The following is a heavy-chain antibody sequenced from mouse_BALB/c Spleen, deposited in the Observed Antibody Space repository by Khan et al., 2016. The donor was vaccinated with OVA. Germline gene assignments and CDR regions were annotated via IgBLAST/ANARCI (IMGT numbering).Heavy chain of an antibody. J-gene: IGHJ2*01. D-gene: IGHD1-1*01. V-gene: IGHV3-2*02. CDR3: ASGRLLLRYPDYFDY. CDR2: IGYSGST. Sequence: QLEESGPGLLKPSQSLSLTCTVTGYSITSDYAWNWIRQFPGNKLEWMVYIGYSGSTTYNPSLRSRISITRDTSKNQFFLQLNSVTTEDTVTYYCASGRLLLRYPDYFDYWGQGTTLTVSS. CDR1: GYSITSDYA.